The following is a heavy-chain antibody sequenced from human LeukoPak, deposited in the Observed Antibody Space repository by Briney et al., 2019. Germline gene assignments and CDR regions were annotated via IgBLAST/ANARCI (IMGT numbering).Heavy chain of an antibody. Sequence: HPGRSLRLSCAASGFTFDDYAMHWVRQAPGKGLEWVSGISWNSGSIGYADSVKGRFTISRDNAKNSLYLQMNSLRAEDTALYYCAKGRSGWYGLGYWGQGTLVTVSS. D-gene: IGHD6-19*01. J-gene: IGHJ4*02. CDR1: GFTFDDYA. CDR2: ISWNSGSI. V-gene: IGHV3-9*01. CDR3: AKGRSGWYGLGY.